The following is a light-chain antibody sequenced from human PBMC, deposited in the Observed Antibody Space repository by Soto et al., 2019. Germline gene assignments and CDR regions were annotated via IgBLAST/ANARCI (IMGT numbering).Light chain of an antibody. Sequence: DIQMTQSPSTLSASVGDRVAITCRASQSISSWLAWYQQKPGKAPKLLIDKASSLASGVPSRFSGSGSGTEFTLTISSLQPDDFATYYCQQYKNFSARPFGQGTKV. CDR3: QQYKNFSARP. J-gene: IGKJ1*01. CDR1: QSISSW. V-gene: IGKV1-5*03. CDR2: KAS.